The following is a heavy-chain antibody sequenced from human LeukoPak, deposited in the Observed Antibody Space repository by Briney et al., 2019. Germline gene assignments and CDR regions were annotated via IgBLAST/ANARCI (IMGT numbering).Heavy chain of an antibody. V-gene: IGHV3-7*01. CDR1: GFTFSSYW. Sequence: GGSLRLSCAASGFTFSSYWMSWVRQAPGKGLEWVANIKQDGSEKYYVDSVKGRFTISRDNAKNSLYLQMNSLRAEDTAVYYCAREDIVVVPAAMPKTDYYYYGMDVWGQGTTVTVSS. J-gene: IGHJ6*02. D-gene: IGHD2-2*01. CDR3: AREDIVVVPAAMPKTDYYYYGMDV. CDR2: IKQDGSEK.